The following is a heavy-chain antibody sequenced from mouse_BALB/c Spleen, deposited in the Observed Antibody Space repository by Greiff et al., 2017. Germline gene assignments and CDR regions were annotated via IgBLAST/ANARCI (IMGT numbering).Heavy chain of an antibody. CDR3: ARSLLRGGYFDY. Sequence: VKLMESGPGLVAPSQSLSITCTVSGFSLTSYGVHWVRQPPGKGLEWLGVIWAGGSTNYNSALMSRLSISKDNSKSQVFLKMNSLQTDDTAMYYCARSLLRGGYFDYWGQGTTLTVSS. CDR1: GFSLTSYG. V-gene: IGHV2-9*02. D-gene: IGHD1-1*01. CDR2: IWAGGST. J-gene: IGHJ2*01.